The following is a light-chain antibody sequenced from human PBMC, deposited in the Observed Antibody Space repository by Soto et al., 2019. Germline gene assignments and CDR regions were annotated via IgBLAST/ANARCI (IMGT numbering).Light chain of an antibody. CDR2: GAS. CDR1: QSVSSSY. Sequence: EIVLTQSPGTLSLSPGERATLSCRASQSVSSSYLVWYQQKPGQAPRLLIYGASSRATGIPDRFSGSGSGTDFTLTISRLEPEDFAVYYCQQCSSSPLTFGGGTKV. J-gene: IGKJ4*01. V-gene: IGKV3-20*01. CDR3: QQCSSSPLT.